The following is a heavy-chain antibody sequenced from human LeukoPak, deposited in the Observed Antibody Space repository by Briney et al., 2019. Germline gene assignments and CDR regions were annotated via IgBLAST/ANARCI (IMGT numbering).Heavy chain of an antibody. CDR3: TREDRPFCPFAY. CDR2: ISHDGTT. Sequence: PSGTLSLTCGVSGGSIDITNYWSWVRQAPGKGLEWIGEISHDGTTNYNPSLRSRVAMSSDRANNQFSLSLTSVTAADTAVYYCTREDRPFCPFAYWGQGVLVTVSS. V-gene: IGHV4-4*02. D-gene: IGHD3-22*01. CDR1: GGSIDITNY. J-gene: IGHJ4*02.